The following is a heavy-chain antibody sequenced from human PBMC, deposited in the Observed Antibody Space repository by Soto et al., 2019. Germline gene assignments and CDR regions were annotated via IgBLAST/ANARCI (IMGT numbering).Heavy chain of an antibody. D-gene: IGHD2-15*01. J-gene: IGHJ4*02. CDR2: ISQDGSHK. CDR1: GFTFSKYG. V-gene: IGHV3-30*03. Sequence: QVQLVESGGGVVQPGRSLRISCAASGFTFSKYGMHWVRQVPGKGLEWVAVISQDGSHKYYADSVKGRFTISRDNSKNTLYLEMNSLTCDDTAVYSSASPYSSGTFHFDSWGQGTLVTFSS. CDR3: ASPYSSGTFHFDS.